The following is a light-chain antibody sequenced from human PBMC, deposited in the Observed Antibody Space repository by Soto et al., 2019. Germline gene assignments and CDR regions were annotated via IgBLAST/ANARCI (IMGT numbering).Light chain of an antibody. CDR2: GAS. V-gene: IGKV3-15*01. CDR3: QQYGSSGT. CDR1: QSVETF. Sequence: DIVMTQSPAILSVSPGERATLSCRASQSVETFLAWFQHKAGQAPGLLIFGASTRAAGVPARFSGGGSGTEFTLTIDSLRSEDFAVYYCQQYGSSGTFGQGTRWIS. J-gene: IGKJ1*01.